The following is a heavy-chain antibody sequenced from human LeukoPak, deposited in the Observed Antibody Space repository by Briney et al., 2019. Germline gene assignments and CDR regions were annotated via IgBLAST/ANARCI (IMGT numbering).Heavy chain of an antibody. J-gene: IGHJ4*02. Sequence: GGSLRLSCAASGFTFNTYWMHWVRQAPGKGLVWVSRINSDGSSTNYADSVKGRFTISRDNAKNTLYLQLNSLRAEDTAVYYCARDRGEYYFDSWGQGTLVTVSS. CDR3: ARDRGEYYFDS. CDR1: GFTFNTYW. CDR2: INSDGSST. V-gene: IGHV3-74*01. D-gene: IGHD3-10*01.